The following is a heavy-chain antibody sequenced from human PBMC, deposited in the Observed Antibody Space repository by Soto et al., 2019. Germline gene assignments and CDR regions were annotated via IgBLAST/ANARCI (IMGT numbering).Heavy chain of an antibody. CDR1: SASINSSIYT. CDR2: IYYSGTT. J-gene: IGHJ6*02. D-gene: IGHD2-2*01. V-gene: IGHV4-39*01. Sequence: SDTLSLTCTVASASINSSIYTWVWIGQPPGKGLEWIGSIYYSGTTYYNPSLNSRVTVSVDTSKNQFSLKVTSVTAADTAVYYCARLHGYCISSSCHGHYAMDVWGQGTTVT. CDR3: ARLHGYCISSSCHGHYAMDV.